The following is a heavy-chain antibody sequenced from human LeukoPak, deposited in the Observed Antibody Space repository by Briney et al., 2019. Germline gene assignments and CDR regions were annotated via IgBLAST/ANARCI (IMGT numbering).Heavy chain of an antibody. CDR1: GVTFSNYG. D-gene: IGHD2-21*02. V-gene: IGHV3-30*02. J-gene: IGHJ6*03. Sequence: GGSLRLSCEASGVTFSNYGMHWVRQAPGKGLEWVAFIQYDGRNKNYADSVMGRFTISRDNSKSMLYLQMNSLRPEDTAVYYCAREGCFGSRCYSSTPSWYYYYMDVWGKGTTVTVSS. CDR2: IQYDGRNK. CDR3: AREGCFGSRCYSSTPSWYYYYMDV.